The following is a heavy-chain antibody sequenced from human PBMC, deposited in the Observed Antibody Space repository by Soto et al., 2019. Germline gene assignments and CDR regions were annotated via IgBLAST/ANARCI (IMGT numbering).Heavy chain of an antibody. CDR1: GYIFINYG. V-gene: IGHV1-18*01. D-gene: IGHD3-22*01. CDR2: IRGYNGNT. CDR3: ARQVMILVAPLDY. J-gene: IGHJ4*02. Sequence: ASVKVACTASGYIFINYGISWVRQAPGQGLEWMGWIRGYNGNTNYAQNLQGRVTMTTDTYPSTAYMELRSLRSDDTAVYYCARQVMILVAPLDYWGQGTLVTVSS.